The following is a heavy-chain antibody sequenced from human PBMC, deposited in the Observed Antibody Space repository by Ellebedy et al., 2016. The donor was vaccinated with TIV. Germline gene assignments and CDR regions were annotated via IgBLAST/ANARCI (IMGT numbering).Heavy chain of an antibody. Sequence: SETLSLTXTVSGGSISSGGYYWGWIRQPPGKGLEWIGSIYHSGSTYYNPSLKSRVTISVDTSKNQFSLKLSSVTAADTAVYYCARDSRLLGPNDAFDIWGQGTMVTVSS. V-gene: IGHV4-39*07. CDR2: IYHSGST. CDR1: GGSISSGGYY. J-gene: IGHJ3*02. D-gene: IGHD3-22*01. CDR3: ARDSRLLGPNDAFDI.